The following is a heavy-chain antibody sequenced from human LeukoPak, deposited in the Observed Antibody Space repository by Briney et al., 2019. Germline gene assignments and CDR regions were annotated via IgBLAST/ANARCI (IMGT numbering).Heavy chain of an antibody. Sequence: SGGSLRLSCAASGFTFSDSYMSWIRQSAGKGLEWISYISSTSSHTNYADSVKGRSTISRDNAKRSLYLQMNSLRAEDTAVYYCARGSARWFDPWGQGTLVTVSS. J-gene: IGHJ5*02. V-gene: IGHV3-11*05. CDR3: ARGSARWFDP. CDR2: ISSTSSHT. CDR1: GFTFSDSY.